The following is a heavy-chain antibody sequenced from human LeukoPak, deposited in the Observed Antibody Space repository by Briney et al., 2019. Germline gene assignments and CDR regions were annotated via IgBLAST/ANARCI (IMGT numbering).Heavy chain of an antibody. J-gene: IGHJ6*02. CDR1: GFTFSSYE. D-gene: IGHD6-6*01. CDR3: ARVEYSDYYYGMDV. CDR2: SSSSGTTI. V-gene: IGHV3-48*03. Sequence: PGGSLRLSCAASGFTFSSYEMNWVRQAPGKGLEWVSYSSSSGTTIYYADSVRGRFTISRDNAKNSVYLQMNSLRAEDTAVYYCARVEYSDYYYGMDVWGQGTTVAVSS.